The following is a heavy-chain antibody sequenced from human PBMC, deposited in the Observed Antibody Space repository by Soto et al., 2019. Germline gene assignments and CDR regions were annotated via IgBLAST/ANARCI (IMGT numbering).Heavy chain of an antibody. CDR3: ARKLGYCSGGSCSPDYYYGMDV. CDR2: ISAYNGNT. Sequence: ASVKVSCKASGYTFTSYGISWVRQAPGQGLEWMGWISAYNGNTNYAQKLQGRVTMTTDTSTSTAYMELRSLRSDDTAVYYCARKLGYCSGGSCSPDYYYGMDVWGQGTTVTVSS. CDR1: GYTFTSYG. D-gene: IGHD2-15*01. J-gene: IGHJ6*02. V-gene: IGHV1-18*01.